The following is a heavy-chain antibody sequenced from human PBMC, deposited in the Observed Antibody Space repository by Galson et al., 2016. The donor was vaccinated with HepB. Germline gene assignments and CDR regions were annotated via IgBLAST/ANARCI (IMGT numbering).Heavy chain of an antibody. V-gene: IGHV3-33*01. D-gene: IGHD4-11*01. CDR2: IWFDGSNQ. CDR1: GFTFSRHG. J-gene: IGHJ4*02. Sequence: SLRLSCAASGFTFSRHGMHWVRQAPGKGLEWVALIWFDGSNQYYTDSVKGRLTISRDNYKNTLKLQMDSLRVEDTAVYYCARLTSDSRIGGYFDYWGQGALVTVSS. CDR3: ARLTSDSRIGGYFDY.